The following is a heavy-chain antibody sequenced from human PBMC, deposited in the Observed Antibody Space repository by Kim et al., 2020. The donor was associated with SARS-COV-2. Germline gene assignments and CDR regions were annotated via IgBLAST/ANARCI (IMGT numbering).Heavy chain of an antibody. V-gene: IGHV1-69*13. CDR2: IIPIFGTA. Sequence: SVKVSCKASGGTFSSYAISWVRQAPGQGLEWMGGIIPIFGTANYAQKFQGRVTITADESTSTAYMELSSLRSEDTAVYYCARDRGSGRSYYYYGMDVWGPGTTVTVSS. CDR1: GGTFSSYA. J-gene: IGHJ6*02. CDR3: ARDRGSGRSYYYYGMDV. D-gene: IGHD3-10*01.